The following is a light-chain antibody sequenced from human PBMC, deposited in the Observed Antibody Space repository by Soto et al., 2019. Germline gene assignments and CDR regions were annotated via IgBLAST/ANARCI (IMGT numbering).Light chain of an antibody. CDR1: QSVSRN. CDR2: DTS. Sequence: RVMPQSPVTLSVSPCERATLSFRSSQSVSRNLVWYQQKPGQAPRLLIYDTSTRATGIPARFSGSGSGTEFTLTISSLQSEDFAVYYCQQYNTWTSITFGQGTRLEIK. CDR3: QQYNTWTSIT. J-gene: IGKJ5*01. V-gene: IGKV3-15*01.